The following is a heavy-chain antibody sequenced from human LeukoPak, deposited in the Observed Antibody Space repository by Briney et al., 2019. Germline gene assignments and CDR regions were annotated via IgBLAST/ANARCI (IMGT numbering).Heavy chain of an antibody. J-gene: IGHJ5*02. V-gene: IGHV1-46*01. CDR1: GYTFTGYY. Sequence: ASVKVSCKASGYTFTGYYMHWVRQAPGQGLEWMGIINPSGGSTSYAQKFQGRVTMTRDMSTSTVYMELSSLRSEDTAVYYCASTKPGYSSSWYLGYNWFDPWGQGTLVTVSS. D-gene: IGHD6-13*01. CDR2: INPSGGST. CDR3: ASTKPGYSSSWYLGYNWFDP.